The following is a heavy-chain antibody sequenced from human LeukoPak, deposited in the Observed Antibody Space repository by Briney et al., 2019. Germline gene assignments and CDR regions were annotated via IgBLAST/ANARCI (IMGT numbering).Heavy chain of an antibody. CDR2: ISGSGGST. V-gene: IGHV3-23*01. D-gene: IGHD2-15*01. J-gene: IGHJ3*02. Sequence: GGSLRLSCAASGVTFSSYAMRWVRQAPGGGLEGVSAISGSGGSTYYADSVKGRFTISRDNSKNTLYLQMNSLRAEDTAVYYCASNIVVVVAAPQVKAFDIWGQGTMVTVSS. CDR3: ASNIVVVVAAPQVKAFDI. CDR1: GVTFSSYA.